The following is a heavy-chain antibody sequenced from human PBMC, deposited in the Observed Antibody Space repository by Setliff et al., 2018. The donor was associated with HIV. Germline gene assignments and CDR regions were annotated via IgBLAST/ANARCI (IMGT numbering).Heavy chain of an antibody. Sequence: SETLSLTCAVHGGPLTDHYWNWIRQPPGKGLEWIGYISQSGSTYYNPSLKSRVTISVDRSKNQFSLKLSSVTAADTAVYYCARGPYYYNSSGQISAEYFQHWGQGTLVTVSS. CDR3: ARGPYYYNSSGQISAEYFQH. D-gene: IGHD3-22*01. V-gene: IGHV4-30-2*01. CDR2: ISQSGST. CDR1: GGPLTDHY. J-gene: IGHJ1*01.